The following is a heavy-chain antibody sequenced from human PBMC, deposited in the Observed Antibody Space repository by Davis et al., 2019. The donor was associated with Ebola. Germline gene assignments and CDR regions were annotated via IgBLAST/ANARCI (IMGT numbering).Heavy chain of an antibody. CDR3: ARDEIITMVRGVIFSAPGMDV. CDR2: ISSSSSYI. CDR1: GFTLSSYW. V-gene: IGHV3-21*01. Sequence: GESLKISCAASGFTLSSYWMHWVRQAPGKGLEWVSSISSSSSYIYYADSVKGRFTISRDNAKNSLYLQMNSLRAEDTAVYYCARDEIITMVRGVIFSAPGMDVWGQGTTVTVSS. J-gene: IGHJ6*02. D-gene: IGHD3-10*01.